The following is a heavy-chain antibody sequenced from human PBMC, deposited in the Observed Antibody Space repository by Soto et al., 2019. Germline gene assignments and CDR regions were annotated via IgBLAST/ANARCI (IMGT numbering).Heavy chain of an antibody. D-gene: IGHD5-18*01. J-gene: IGHJ4*02. CDR1: GYSRFSYYS. CDR3: ARVRGHSYGYVDY. CDR2: ISGSGYPI. Sequence: EVHLVESGGGLVQPGGSLRLSCAASGYSRFSYYSMNWVRQAPGTGLEWVSFISGSGYPIYYADSVRGRFTISRDNAKNSLSLQMNSLRVEDTAVYYCARVRGHSYGYVDYWGQGTLVTVSS. V-gene: IGHV3-48*01.